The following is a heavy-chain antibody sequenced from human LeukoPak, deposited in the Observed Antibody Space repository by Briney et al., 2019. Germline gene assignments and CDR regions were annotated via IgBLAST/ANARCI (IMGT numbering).Heavy chain of an antibody. J-gene: IGHJ4*02. D-gene: IGHD3-22*01. CDR2: IKSKTVGGTT. CDR3: IGGYYSY. Sequence: PGGSLRLSCAASGFTFSNAWMSWVRQAPGKGLEWVGRIKSKTVGGTTDYAAPVKGRFTISRDDSKNTLYLQMNSLKTEDTAVYYCIGGYYSYWGQGTLVTVSS. V-gene: IGHV3-15*01. CDR1: GFTFSNAW.